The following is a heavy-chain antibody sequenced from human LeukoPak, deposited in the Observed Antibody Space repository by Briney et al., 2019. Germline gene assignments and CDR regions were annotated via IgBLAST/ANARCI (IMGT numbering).Heavy chain of an antibody. CDR3: AKDQTGYRSSWYGWAFDY. CDR1: GFTFSSYA. V-gene: IGHV3-23*01. D-gene: IGHD6-13*01. Sequence: GGSVRLSCTASGFTFSSYAMHWVRQAPGKGLEWVSAINGSGGSTYYADSVKGRFTISRDNSKNTLYLQMNSLKAEDTAVYYGAKDQTGYRSSWYGWAFDYWGQGTLVTVSS. J-gene: IGHJ4*02. CDR2: INGSGGST.